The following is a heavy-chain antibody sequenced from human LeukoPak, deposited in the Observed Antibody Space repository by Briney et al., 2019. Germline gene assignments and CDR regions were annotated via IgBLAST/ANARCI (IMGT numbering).Heavy chain of an antibody. V-gene: IGHV3-9*01. CDR1: GFTFDDYA. J-gene: IGHJ3*02. D-gene: IGHD1-26*01. Sequence: GGSLRLSCAASGFTFDDYAMHWVRQAPGKGLEWVSGISWNSGSIGYADSVKGRFTISRDNAKNSLYLQMNSLRAEDTALYYCAKDMDSNIVGASDAFDIWGQGTMVTVSS. CDR2: ISWNSGSI. CDR3: AKDMDSNIVGASDAFDI.